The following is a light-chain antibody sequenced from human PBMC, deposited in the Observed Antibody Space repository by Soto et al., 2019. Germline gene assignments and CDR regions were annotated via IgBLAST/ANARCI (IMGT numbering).Light chain of an antibody. CDR2: EVN. V-gene: IGLV2-8*01. CDR3: SSYISNTIYV. CDR1: SSDVGGYNY. Sequence: QSALTQPPSASGSPGQSVAISCTGTSSDVGGYNYVSWYQQHPGKAPKLMIYEVNKRPSGVPDRFSGSKSGNTASLTVSGLQAEDEADYYCSSYISNTIYVFGTGTKLTVL. J-gene: IGLJ1*01.